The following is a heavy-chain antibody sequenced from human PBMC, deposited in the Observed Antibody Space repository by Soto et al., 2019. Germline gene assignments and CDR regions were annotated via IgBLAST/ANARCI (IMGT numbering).Heavy chain of an antibody. Sequence: QVQLVQSGAEVKKPGSSVKVSCKASGGTFSSYAISWVRQAPGQGLEWMGGIIPIFGTANYAQKFQGRVTMPADESTSTAYMELSSLRSEDTAVYYCAGGYGDGRYYYYGMDVWGQGTTVTVSS. CDR2: IIPIFGTA. CDR1: GGTFSSYA. J-gene: IGHJ6*02. D-gene: IGHD7-27*01. CDR3: AGGYGDGRYYYYGMDV. V-gene: IGHV1-69*01.